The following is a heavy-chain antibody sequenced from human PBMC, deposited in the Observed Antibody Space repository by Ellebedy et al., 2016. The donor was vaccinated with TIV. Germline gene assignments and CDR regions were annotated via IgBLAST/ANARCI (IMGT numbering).Heavy chain of an antibody. Sequence: GESLKISCAASGFTFSSNWMSWVRQAPGKGLELLAKIKEDGSLKYYVDAVKGRFAISRDNAKNSLYLQMNSLRAEDTAVYYCARYGNLGYWGQGTLVTVSS. CDR2: IKEDGSLK. V-gene: IGHV3-7*03. CDR3: ARYGNLGY. J-gene: IGHJ4*02. D-gene: IGHD1-1*01. CDR1: GFTFSSNW.